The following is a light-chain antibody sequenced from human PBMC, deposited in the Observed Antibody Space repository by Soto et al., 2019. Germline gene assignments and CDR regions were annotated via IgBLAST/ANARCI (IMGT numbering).Light chain of an antibody. CDR1: QSVSSD. CDR2: DAS. J-gene: IGKJ5*01. CDR3: QQYGSSVT. Sequence: EIVLTQSPATLSVSPGERATLSCRASQSVSSDLAWYNHKPGQAPRLLIYDASTRATGIPARFSGSGSGTDFTLTIRRLEPEDFAVDYCQQYGSSVTFGQGTRLEIK. V-gene: IGKV3-20*01.